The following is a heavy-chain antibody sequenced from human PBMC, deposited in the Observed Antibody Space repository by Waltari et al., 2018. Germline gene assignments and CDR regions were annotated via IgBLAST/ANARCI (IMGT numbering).Heavy chain of an antibody. J-gene: IGHJ6*02. Sequence: QVQLVESGGGVVQPGRSLRLSCAASGFTFSSYAMHWVRQAPGKGLGWVAVISYHGTYEYYADSVKGRFTISRDNSKNTLYLQMNSLRAEDTAVYYCAREGKGYGMDVWGQGTTVTVSS. CDR2: ISYHGTYE. CDR1: GFTFSSYA. D-gene: IGHD3-10*01. V-gene: IGHV3-30-3*01. CDR3: AREGKGYGMDV.